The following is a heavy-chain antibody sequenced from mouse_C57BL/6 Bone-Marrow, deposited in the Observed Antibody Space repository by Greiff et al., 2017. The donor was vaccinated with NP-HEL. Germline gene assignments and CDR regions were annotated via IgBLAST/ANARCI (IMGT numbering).Heavy chain of an antibody. CDR2: IDPNSGGT. D-gene: IGHD2-2*01. J-gene: IGHJ3*01. V-gene: IGHV1-72*01. CDR1: GYTFTSYW. Sequence: VQLQQPGAELVKPGASVKLSCKASGYTFTSYWMHWVKQRPGRGLEWIGRIDPNSGGTKYNEKFKSKATLTVDKPSSTAYMQLSSLTSEDSAVYYCAGGPIAIYYGYGFAYWGQGTLVTVSA. CDR3: AGGPIAIYYGYGFAY.